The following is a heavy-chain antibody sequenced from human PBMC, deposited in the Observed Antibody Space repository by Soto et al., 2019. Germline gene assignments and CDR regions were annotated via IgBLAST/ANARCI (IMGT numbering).Heavy chain of an antibody. V-gene: IGHV3-23*01. CDR3: AKWSYLDY. CDR1: GFTFSSYA. CDR2: ISGSDGKT. Sequence: GGSLRLSCAASGFTFSSYAMTWVRQAPGKGLEWVSAISGSDGKTYYADSVKGRFSISRDTSRNTLYLQMNSLRADDTAIYYCAKWSYLDYWGQGTRVTVSS. J-gene: IGHJ4*02. D-gene: IGHD3-3*01.